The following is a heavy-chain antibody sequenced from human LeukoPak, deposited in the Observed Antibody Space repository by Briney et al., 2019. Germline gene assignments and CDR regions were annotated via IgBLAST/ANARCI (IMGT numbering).Heavy chain of an antibody. V-gene: IGHV1-18*01. CDR3: ARVTRGGPFDY. Sequence: ASVKVSCKASGYSFTSYGISWVGQAPGQGLEGMGWMSAYNGNTNYAQTLQGTVTMTTDASTSTAYMELRSLRSDDTPVYYCARVTRGGPFDYCGQGTLVTASS. CDR1: GYSFTSYG. D-gene: IGHD2-15*01. J-gene: IGHJ4*02. CDR2: MSAYNGNT.